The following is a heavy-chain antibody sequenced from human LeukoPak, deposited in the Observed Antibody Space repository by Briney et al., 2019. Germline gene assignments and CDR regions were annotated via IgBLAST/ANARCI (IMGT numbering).Heavy chain of an antibody. CDR1: GFPFTNNP. D-gene: IGHD5-18*01. J-gene: IGHJ4*02. CDR2: ISNDITTT. V-gene: IGHV3-48*01. Sequence: PGGSLRLSCVVSGFPFTNNPMNWVRQAPGKGVERVSYISNDITTTYYAESVKGRFTISRDNAKNSLYLQMNSLRVEDTAVYYCARDGGNSYEIDYWGQGILVTVSS. CDR3: ARDGGNSYEIDY.